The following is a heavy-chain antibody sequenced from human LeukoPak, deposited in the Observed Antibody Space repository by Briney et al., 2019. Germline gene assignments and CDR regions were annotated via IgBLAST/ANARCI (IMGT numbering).Heavy chain of an antibody. CDR2: IYYSGST. D-gene: IGHD1-26*01. CDR1: GASFSGYY. J-gene: IGHJ5*02. CDR3: ARLCWGVGSGSYPNWFDP. V-gene: IGHV4-34*01. Sequence: SETLSLTCAVYGASFSGYYWSWIRQPPGKGLEWIGSIYYSGSTYYNPSLKSRVTISVDTSKNQFSLKLSSVTAADTAVYYCARLCWGVGSGSYPNWFDPWGQGTLVTVSS.